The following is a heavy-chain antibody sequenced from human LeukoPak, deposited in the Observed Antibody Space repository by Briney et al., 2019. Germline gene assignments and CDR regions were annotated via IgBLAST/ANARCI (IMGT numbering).Heavy chain of an antibody. D-gene: IGHD5-18*01. CDR2: IYYSGST. CDR3: ARGGYSYGFDNFDF. V-gene: IGHV4-59*01. Sequence: SETLSLTCTVSGGSISTYYWSWIRQPPGKGLEWIGYIYYSGSTNYNPSLKSRVTLSVDTSQNQFSLKLSSVTAADTAVYYCARGGYSYGFDNFDFWGQGTLVTVSS. J-gene: IGHJ4*02. CDR1: GGSISTYY.